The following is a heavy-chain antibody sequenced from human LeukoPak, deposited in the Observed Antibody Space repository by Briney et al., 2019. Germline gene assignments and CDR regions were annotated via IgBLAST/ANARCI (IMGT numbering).Heavy chain of an antibody. D-gene: IGHD2-2*01. CDR1: GHTFTSYD. V-gene: IGHV1-8*01. CDR2: MNPNSGNT. CDR3: AIVGYCSSTSCYENRYAYYYYMDV. J-gene: IGHJ6*03. Sequence: ASVKVSCKASGHTFTSYDINWVRQATGQGLEWMGWMNPNSGNTGYAQKFQGRVTMTRDTSISTAYMELSSLRSEDTAVYYCAIVGYCSSTSCYENRYAYYYYMDVWGKGTTVTVSS.